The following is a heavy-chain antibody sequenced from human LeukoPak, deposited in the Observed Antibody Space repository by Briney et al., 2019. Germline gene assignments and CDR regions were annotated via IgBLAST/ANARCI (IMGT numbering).Heavy chain of an antibody. CDR3: ARSLGYFDWLFFDY. V-gene: IGHV1-69*13. CDR1: GGTFSSYA. CDR2: IIPIFGTA. Sequence: GASVKVSCKASGGTFSSYAISWVRQAPGQGLEWMGGIIPIFGTANYAQKFQGRVTITADESTSTAYMELSSLRSEDTAVYYCARSLGYFDWLFFDYWGQGTLVTVSS. D-gene: IGHD3-9*01. J-gene: IGHJ4*02.